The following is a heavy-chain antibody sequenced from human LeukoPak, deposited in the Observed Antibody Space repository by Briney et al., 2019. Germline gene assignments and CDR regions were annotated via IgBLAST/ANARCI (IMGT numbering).Heavy chain of an antibody. D-gene: IGHD4-11*01. Sequence: PSETLSLTCAVYGGSFSGYYWSWIRQPPGKGLEWIGEINHSGSTNYNPSLKSRVTISVDTSKNQFSLKLSSVTAADTAVYYCAGVSGIHSNYVVWGQGTLVTVSS. J-gene: IGHJ4*02. CDR2: INHSGST. CDR1: GGSFSGYY. CDR3: AGVSGIHSNYVV. V-gene: IGHV4-34*01.